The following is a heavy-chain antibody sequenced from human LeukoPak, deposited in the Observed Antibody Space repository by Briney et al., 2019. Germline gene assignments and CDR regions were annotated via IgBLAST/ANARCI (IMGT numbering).Heavy chain of an antibody. J-gene: IGHJ4*02. CDR1: GDSVSSNSAA. D-gene: IGHD1-26*01. V-gene: IGHV6-1*01. CDR2: TYYRSKWNY. CDR3: ARFQTLGGPGAFDH. Sequence: SQTLSLTRAISGDSVSSNSAAWKWIRQSPSRGLEWLGRTYYRSKWNYDYALSVKSRISVNVDTSKNQFSLQLNSVTPEDTAVYYCARFQTLGGPGAFDHWGQGTLVTVSS.